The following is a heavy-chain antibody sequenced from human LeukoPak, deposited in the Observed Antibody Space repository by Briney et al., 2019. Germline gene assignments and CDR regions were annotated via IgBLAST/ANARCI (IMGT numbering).Heavy chain of an antibody. D-gene: IGHD2-15*01. CDR1: GFTFSSYW. V-gene: IGHV3-7*04. CDR3: ARGGRIGWFDP. CDR2: IQPDGSEK. J-gene: IGHJ5*02. Sequence: GGSLRLSCAASGFTFSSYWMSWVRQAPGKGLGWVANIQPDGSEKYYVDSVKGRFTISRDNAKNSLYLQMNSLRPEDTAVYYCARGGRIGWFDPWGQGTLVTVSS.